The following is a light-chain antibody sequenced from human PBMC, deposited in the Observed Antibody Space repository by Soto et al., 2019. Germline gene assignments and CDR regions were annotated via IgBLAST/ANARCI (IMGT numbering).Light chain of an antibody. J-gene: IGKJ1*01. Sequence: EILMTQSPPTLSVSPGERATLSCRASQSISNHLAWYQLKPGQAPRLLIYGISIRATGVPARFSGSGSGTEFSLTINSLQSEVSAVYYCHQYNDWPPLTFGQGTEVEIK. CDR1: QSISNH. CDR2: GIS. CDR3: HQYNDWPPLT. V-gene: IGKV3-15*01.